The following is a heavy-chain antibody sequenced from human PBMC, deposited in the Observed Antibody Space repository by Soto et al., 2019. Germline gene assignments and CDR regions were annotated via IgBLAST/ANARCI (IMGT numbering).Heavy chain of an antibody. D-gene: IGHD3-16*02. CDR2: INHSGST. V-gene: IGHV4-34*01. CDR1: AGAVSGYS. Sequence: SETLSLTCAVYAGAVSGYSWSWIREPPGKGPEWTGEINHSGSTNYNPSLKSRVTISVDTSKNQFSLKLSSVTAADRAVYYCARAPPGYTYYYYYGMDVWGQGTTVTVYS. CDR3: ARAPPGYTYYYYYGMDV. J-gene: IGHJ6*02.